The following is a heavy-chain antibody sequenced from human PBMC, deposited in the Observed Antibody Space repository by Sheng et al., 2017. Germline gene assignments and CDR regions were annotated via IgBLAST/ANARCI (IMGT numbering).Heavy chain of an antibody. CDR2: INHSGST. D-gene: IGHD6-13*01. CDR1: GGSFSGYY. V-gene: IGHV4-34*01. CDR3: ARARRAAGAPYFDY. Sequence: QVQLQQWGAGLLKPSETLSLTCAVYGGSFSGYYWSWIRQPPGKGLEWIGEINHSGSTNYNPSLKSRVTISVDTSKNQFSLKLSSVTAADTAVYYCARARRAAGAPYFDYWGQGTLVTVSS. J-gene: IGHJ4*02.